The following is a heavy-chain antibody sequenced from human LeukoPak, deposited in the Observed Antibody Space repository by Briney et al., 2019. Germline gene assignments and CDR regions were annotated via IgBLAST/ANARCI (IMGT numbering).Heavy chain of an antibody. J-gene: IGHJ3*02. CDR2: INRERGRD. CDR1: GFTLSGYW. Sequence: PGVSLTLSCAASGFTLSGYWMTWVPQGPGKGLEWVANINRERGRDSCVDSVKGRLAISRDNAKNSLYLQMSSLKTEDTAVYYCARDISPDDYFDSHKCYYEAFDIWGQGTLVTVSS. D-gene: IGHD3-22*01. CDR3: ARDISPDDYFDSHKCYYEAFDI. V-gene: IGHV3-7*04.